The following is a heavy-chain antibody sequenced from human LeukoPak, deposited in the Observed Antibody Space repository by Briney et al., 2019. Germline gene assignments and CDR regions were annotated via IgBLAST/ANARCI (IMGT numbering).Heavy chain of an antibody. CDR3: ARVSHEFGDFDY. J-gene: IGHJ4*02. V-gene: IGHV4-30-4*01. D-gene: IGHD3-10*01. Sequence: SETLSLTCTVSGGSISSGDYYWSWIRQPPGKCLEWIGYIYYSGSTYYNPSLKSRVTISVDTSKNQFSLKLSSVTAADTAVYYCARVSHEFGDFDYWGQGTLVTVSS. CDR2: IYYSGST. CDR1: GGSISSGDYY.